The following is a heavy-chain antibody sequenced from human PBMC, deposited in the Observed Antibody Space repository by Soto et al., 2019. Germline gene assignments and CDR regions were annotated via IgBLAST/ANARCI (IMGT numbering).Heavy chain of an antibody. CDR3: AKGSRPDYGDDFDY. Sequence: HPGGSLRLSCAASGFTFSSYGMHWVRQAPGKGLEWVAVISYDGSNKYYADSVKGRFTISRDNSKNTLYLQMNSLRAEDTAVYYCAKGSRPDYGDDFDYWGQGTLVTVSS. D-gene: IGHD4-17*01. J-gene: IGHJ4*02. CDR1: GFTFSSYG. CDR2: ISYDGSNK. V-gene: IGHV3-30*18.